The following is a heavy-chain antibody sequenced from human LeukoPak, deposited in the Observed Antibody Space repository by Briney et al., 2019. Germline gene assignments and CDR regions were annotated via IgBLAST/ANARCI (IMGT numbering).Heavy chain of an antibody. CDR2: INHSGST. V-gene: IGHV4-34*01. D-gene: IGHD5-12*01. CDR3: ARGGYSGYDPLYYFDY. J-gene: IGHJ4*02. CDR1: DGSFNHYY. Sequence: SETLSLTCAVYDGSFNHYYWSWIRQPPGKGLGWIGEINHSGSTNYNPSLKSRVTISVDTSKNQFSLKLSSVTAADTAVYYCARGGYSGYDPLYYFDYWGQGTLVTVSS.